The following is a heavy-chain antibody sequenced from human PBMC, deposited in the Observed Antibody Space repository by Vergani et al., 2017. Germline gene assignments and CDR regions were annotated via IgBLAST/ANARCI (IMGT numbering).Heavy chain of an antibody. Sequence: EVQLVESGGGLVKPGGSLRLSCAASGFTFSNAWMSWVRQAPGKGLEWVGRIKSKTDGGTTDYAAPVKGRFTISRDDSKNTLYLKMNSLKTVDTGVYYYTTEVGSGYDYRLGSVNYFDYWGQGTLVTVSS. V-gene: IGHV3-15*01. CDR1: GFTFSNAW. D-gene: IGHD5-12*01. CDR2: IKSKTDGGTT. J-gene: IGHJ4*02. CDR3: TTEVGSGYDYRLGSVNYFDY.